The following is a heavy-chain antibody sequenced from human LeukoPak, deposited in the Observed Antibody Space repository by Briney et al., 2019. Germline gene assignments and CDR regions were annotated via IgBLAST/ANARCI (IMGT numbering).Heavy chain of an antibody. CDR2: IYPDDSDT. V-gene: IGHV5-51*01. CDR1: EDSFTTSW. Sequence: GESLKISCKGSEDSFTTSWIGWVRQMPGKGLGWMGIIYPDDSDTRYSPSFQGQVTISADKSIGTAYLQWSRLKAPDTAVHYCPSGYLYSFDSWGKGSLFTVS. CDR3: PSGYLYSFDS. J-gene: IGHJ4*02. D-gene: IGHD6-13*01.